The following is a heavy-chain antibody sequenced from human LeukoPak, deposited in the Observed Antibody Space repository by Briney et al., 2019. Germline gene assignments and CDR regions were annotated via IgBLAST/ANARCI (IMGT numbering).Heavy chain of an antibody. CDR1: GYTFSGYY. J-gene: IGHJ5*02. CDR2: INSNSGAR. CDR3: ARGRMVRGVTWWFDP. Sequence: ASVKVSCKASGYTFSGYYMHWVRQAPGQGLESMGWINSNSGARNYAPKFQGRVTFSRDNSISTAHMELSSLRSEDTAVYYCARGRMVRGVTWWFDPWGQGTLVTVSS. D-gene: IGHD3-10*01. V-gene: IGHV1-2*02.